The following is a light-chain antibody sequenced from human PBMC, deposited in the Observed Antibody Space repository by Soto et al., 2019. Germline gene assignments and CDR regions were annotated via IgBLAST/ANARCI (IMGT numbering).Light chain of an antibody. CDR1: QGISNY. V-gene: IGKV1-27*01. CDR3: QLYNSALPFT. CDR2: AAS. Sequence: DIQMTQYPSSLYASVGERVTITCRASQGISNYLAWYQQKPGKVPKLLIHAASTLQSGVPSRCSGSGSGTDFTLTISSLQPEDVASYYCQLYNSALPFTFGPGTKVDI. J-gene: IGKJ3*01.